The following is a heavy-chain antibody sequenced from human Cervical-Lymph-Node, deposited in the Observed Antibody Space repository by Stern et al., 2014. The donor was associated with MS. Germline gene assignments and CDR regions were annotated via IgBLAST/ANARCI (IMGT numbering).Heavy chain of an antibody. CDR1: GFIYG. CDR3: ARGGNHQDTRQNWFDP. D-gene: IGHD2-2*01. Sequence: DQLVESGAEVKKPGASVKVSCKTSGFIYGITWLRQVPGQGLEWMGWLSPFNGHTNYAQNVQGRVTMTMDTSTRTAYMELKNLTSDDTAIYYCARGGNHQDTRQNWFDPWGQGTLVTVSS. V-gene: IGHV1-18*01. CDR2: LSPFNGHT. J-gene: IGHJ5*02.